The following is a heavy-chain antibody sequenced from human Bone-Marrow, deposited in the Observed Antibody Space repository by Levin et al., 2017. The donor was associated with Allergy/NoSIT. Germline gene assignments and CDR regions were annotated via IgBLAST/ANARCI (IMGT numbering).Heavy chain of an antibody. CDR2: INTYNGNT. V-gene: IGHV1-18*01. D-gene: IGHD2-2*01. CDR1: GYTFNSYA. Sequence: ASVKVSCKASGYTFNSYALSWVRQAPGQGLEWLAWINTYNGNTNYAQKVQGRVTLTTDTSTNTAYMELRSLRTDDTAVYYCARVGCSSTSCYVGNWFDPWGQGTLVTVSS. CDR3: ARVGCSSTSCYVGNWFDP. J-gene: IGHJ5*02.